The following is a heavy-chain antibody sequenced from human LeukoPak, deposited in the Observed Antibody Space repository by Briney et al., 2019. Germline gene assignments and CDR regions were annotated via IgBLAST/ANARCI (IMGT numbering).Heavy chain of an antibody. CDR2: IWFDGINT. J-gene: IGHJ6*02. CDR3: AREVSLSL. Sequence: PGGSLRLSCAASGFTFSKYGMHWVRQAPGKGLEWVAVIWFDGINTNHADSVKGRFTISRDNARNSLYLQMNSLRAEDTAVYYCAREVSLSLWGQGTTVTVSS. D-gene: IGHD5/OR15-5a*01. CDR1: GFTFSKYG. V-gene: IGHV3-33*01.